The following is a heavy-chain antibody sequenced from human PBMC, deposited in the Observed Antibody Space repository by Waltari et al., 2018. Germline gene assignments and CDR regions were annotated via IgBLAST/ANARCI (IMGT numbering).Heavy chain of an antibody. Sequence: EVQLVESGGGLVKPGGSLRLSCAASGFTFSSYSMTWARQAPGKGLEWVSSISSSSSYIYYADSVKGRFTISRDNAKNSLYLQMNSLRAEDTAVYYCARGVEVLLSGFNYWGQGTLVTVSS. CDR1: GFTFSSYS. D-gene: IGHD2-15*01. CDR2: ISSSSSYI. J-gene: IGHJ4*02. V-gene: IGHV3-21*01. CDR3: ARGVEVLLSGFNY.